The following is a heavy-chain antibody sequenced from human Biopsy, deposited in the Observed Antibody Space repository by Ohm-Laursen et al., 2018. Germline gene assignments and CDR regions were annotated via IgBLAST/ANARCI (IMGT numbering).Heavy chain of an antibody. CDR3: ALAAAQTVTHFDY. V-gene: IGHV3-74*01. J-gene: IGHJ4*02. D-gene: IGHD4-17*01. CDR1: GFTFSLYW. CDR2: ISSDGSST. Sequence: GSLRLSCAASGFTFSLYWMHWVRQVEGKGLEWVARISSDGSSTTYADSVRGRFTISRDNSKNTLYLQMNSLRADDTAVYYCALAAAQTVTHFDYWGQGTLVTVSS.